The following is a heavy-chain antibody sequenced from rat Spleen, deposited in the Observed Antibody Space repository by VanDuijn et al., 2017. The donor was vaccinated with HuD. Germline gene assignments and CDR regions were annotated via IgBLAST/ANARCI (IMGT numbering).Heavy chain of an antibody. V-gene: IGHV1-43*01. Sequence: QVQLQQSGAELAKPGSSVKISCKASGYTFTNYYISWIKHTTGQGLEYIGNINTGSGGTNYNEKFKGKATLTVDKSSSTAFMQLSSLTPDDSAVYYCAREGITTKDYWGQGVMVTVSS. CDR3: AREGITTKDY. D-gene: IGHD1-10*01. CDR1: GYTFTNYY. J-gene: IGHJ2*01. CDR2: INTGSGGT.